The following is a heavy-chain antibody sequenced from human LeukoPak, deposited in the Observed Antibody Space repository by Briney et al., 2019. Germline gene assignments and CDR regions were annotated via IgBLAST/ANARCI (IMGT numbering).Heavy chain of an antibody. CDR1: GFTFSSYA. V-gene: IGHV3-23*01. CDR3: AKGLQLWAPIDY. CDR2: ISGSGGNT. D-gene: IGHD5-18*01. Sequence: GGSLRLSCAASGFTFSSYAMSWVRQAPGKGLEWISTISGSGGNTYHADSVKGRFTISRDNSKNTLYLQMNSLRAEDTAVYYCAKGLQLWAPIDYWGQGTLVTVSS. J-gene: IGHJ4*02.